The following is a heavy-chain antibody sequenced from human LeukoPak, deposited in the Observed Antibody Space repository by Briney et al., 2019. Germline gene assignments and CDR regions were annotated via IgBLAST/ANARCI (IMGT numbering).Heavy chain of an antibody. CDR2: IYSGGST. J-gene: IGHJ4*02. CDR3: ARAGDSSGYTYYLDY. D-gene: IGHD3-22*01. V-gene: IGHV3-66*01. CDR1: GFTVSSNY. Sequence: GGSLRLSCAASGFTVSSNYMSWVRQAPGKGLEWVSVIYSGGSTYYVDSVKGRFTISRDNSKNTLYLQMNSLRAEDTAVYYCARAGDSSGYTYYLDYWGQGTLVTVSS.